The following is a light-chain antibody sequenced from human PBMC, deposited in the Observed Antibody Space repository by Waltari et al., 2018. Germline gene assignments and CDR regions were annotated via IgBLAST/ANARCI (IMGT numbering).Light chain of an antibody. CDR1: QSISTY. J-gene: IGKJ4*01. V-gene: IGKV1-39*01. Sequence: DFQMTQSPSSLSASVGDRVTITCRASQSISTYLNWYQQKPGKAPNLLIYAASSLQSGVPSRFSGSGSGTDFTLTISSLQPEDFATYYWQQGYSPLTFGGGTKVEIK. CDR2: AAS. CDR3: QQGYSPLT.